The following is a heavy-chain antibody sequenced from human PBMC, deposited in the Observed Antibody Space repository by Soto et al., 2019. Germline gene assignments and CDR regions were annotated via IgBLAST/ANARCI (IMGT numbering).Heavy chain of an antibody. CDR2: ISSSGGST. CDR1: GFPFNIYD. J-gene: IGHJ4*02. Sequence: GGSLRLSCSASGFPFNIYDVHCVRPAPGKGLQYFSAISSSGGSTYYADSVKGRFTISRDNSKNTLYLQMSSLRAEDTAVYYCARGFSAGKGSPPDFWGQGSLVTVSS. D-gene: IGHD6-13*01. CDR3: ARGFSAGKGSPPDF. V-gene: IGHV3-64*04.